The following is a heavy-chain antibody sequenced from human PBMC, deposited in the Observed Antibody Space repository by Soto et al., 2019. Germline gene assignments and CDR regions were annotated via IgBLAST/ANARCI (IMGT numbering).Heavy chain of an antibody. Sequence: QVQLQESGPGLVKPSQTLSLTCTVSGGSISSGGYYWSWIRQHPGKGLEWIGYIYYSGSTYYNPSLQARATLSVDTSTNQFSLKLSSVTAADTAVYYCARGGRRSPGMDVWGQGTTVTVSS. CDR1: GGSISSGGYY. CDR3: ARGGRRSPGMDV. V-gene: IGHV4-31*03. J-gene: IGHJ6*02. CDR2: IYYSGST.